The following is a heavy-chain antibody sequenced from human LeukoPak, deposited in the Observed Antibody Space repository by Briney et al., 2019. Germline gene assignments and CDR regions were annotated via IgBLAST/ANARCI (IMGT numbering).Heavy chain of an antibody. J-gene: IGHJ4*02. CDR1: GGSFSGYY. CDR2: INHSGST. Sequence: PSETLSLTCAVYGGSFSGYYWSWIRQPPGKGLEWIGEINHSGSTNYNPSLKSRVTISVDTSKNQFSLKLSSVTAADTAVYYCAREGGGYEPIDYWGQGTLVTVSS. D-gene: IGHD5-12*01. CDR3: AREGGGYEPIDY. V-gene: IGHV4-34*01.